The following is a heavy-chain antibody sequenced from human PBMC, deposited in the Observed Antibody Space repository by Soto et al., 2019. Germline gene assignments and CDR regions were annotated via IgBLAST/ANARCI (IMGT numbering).Heavy chain of an antibody. CDR3: AGGGGYIISY. V-gene: IGHV3-53*03. D-gene: IGHD6-13*01. CDR2: IDRDDQA. CDR1: GVSVSIKY. Sequence: PGGSLRLSCAASGVSVSIKYMNWVRQAPGKGLEWLSIIDRDDQADYAHSVKGRFTISRDRSKNTLYLQLNSLRAEDTAVYYCAGGGGYIISYWGQGTLVTVSS. J-gene: IGHJ4*02.